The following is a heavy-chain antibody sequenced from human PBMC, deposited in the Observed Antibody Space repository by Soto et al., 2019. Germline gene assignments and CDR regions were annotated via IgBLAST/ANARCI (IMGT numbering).Heavy chain of an antibody. CDR2: INAGYGNT. CDR3: ARGGGMVVPIDY. D-gene: IGHD1-26*01. J-gene: IGHJ4*02. CDR1: GYTFTTYA. Sequence: QVQLVQSGAEVKKPGASVKVSCKASGYTFTTYAIHWVRRAPGQRLEWMGWINAGYGNTKYSQKFQGRVTFTRDTSASTAYMELSSLRSEDTAVYSCARGGGMVVPIDYWGQGTLVTVSS. V-gene: IGHV1-3*01.